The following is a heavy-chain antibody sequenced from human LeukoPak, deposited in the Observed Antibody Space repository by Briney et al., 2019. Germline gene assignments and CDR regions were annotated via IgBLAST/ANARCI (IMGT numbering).Heavy chain of an antibody. V-gene: IGHV4-34*01. CDR2: INHSGST. CDR1: GGSFSGYY. CDR3: ARDVATVTGFGWFDP. Sequence: SETLSLTCAVYGGSFSGYYWSWIRQPPGKGLEWIGEINHSGSTNYNPSLKSRVTISVDTSKNQFSLKLSSVTAADTAVYYCARDVATVTGFGWFDPWGQGTLVTVSS. D-gene: IGHD4-11*01. J-gene: IGHJ5*02.